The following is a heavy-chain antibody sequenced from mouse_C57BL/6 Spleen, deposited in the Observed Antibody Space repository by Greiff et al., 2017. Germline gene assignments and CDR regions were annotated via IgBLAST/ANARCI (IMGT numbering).Heavy chain of an antibody. V-gene: IGHV7-3*01. D-gene: IGHD3-2*02. CDR1: GFTFTDYY. CDR2: IRNKANGYTT. J-gene: IGHJ3*01. Sequence: EVKLVESGGGLVQPGGSLSLSCAASGFTFTDYYMSWVRQPPGKALEWVGFIRNKANGYTTEYSASVKGRFTISRDNSQSILYLQMNALRAEDSATYYCARYTAQATWFAYWGQGTLVTVSA. CDR3: ARYTAQATWFAY.